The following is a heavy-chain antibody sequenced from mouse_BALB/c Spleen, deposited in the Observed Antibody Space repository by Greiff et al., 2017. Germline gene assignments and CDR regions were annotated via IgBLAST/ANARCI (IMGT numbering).Heavy chain of an antibody. CDR3: AITTVVAKEFAY. D-gene: IGHD1-1*01. CDR1: GFTFSSYA. Sequence: EVKLMESGGDLVKPGGSLKLSCAASGFTFSSYAMSWVRQSPEKRLEWVAEISSGGSYTYYPDTVTGRFTISRDNAKNTLYLEMSSLRSEDTAMYYCAITTVVAKEFAYWGQGTLVTVSA. J-gene: IGHJ3*01. CDR2: ISSGGSYT. V-gene: IGHV5-9-4*01.